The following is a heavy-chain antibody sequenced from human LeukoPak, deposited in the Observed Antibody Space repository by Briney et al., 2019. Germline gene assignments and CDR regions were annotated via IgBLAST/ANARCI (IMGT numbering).Heavy chain of an antibody. D-gene: IGHD1-26*01. V-gene: IGHV4-4*07. CDR3: ARTNSGSLYYFDF. Sequence: MASETLSLTCTVSGGSVSSYYWSWIRQPAGKGLERIGLIYTSGSTNYNPSLKSRVTMSVDTSKNQFSLKLSSVTAADTALYYCARTNSGSLYYFDFWGQGTLVTVSS. CDR1: GGSVSSYY. CDR2: IYTSGST. J-gene: IGHJ4*02.